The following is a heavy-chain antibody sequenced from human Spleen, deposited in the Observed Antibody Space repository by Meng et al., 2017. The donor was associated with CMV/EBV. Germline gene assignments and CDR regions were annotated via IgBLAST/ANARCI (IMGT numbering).Heavy chain of an antibody. V-gene: IGHV1-69*05. CDR2: IIPIFGTA. D-gene: IGHD3-3*01. CDR1: GGTFSSYA. CDR3: ARVKLSSARSYDFWRDWRGLDP. Sequence: SVKVSCKASGGTFSSYAISWVRQAPGQGLEWMGGIIPIFGTANYAQKFQGRVTITTDESTSTAYMELSSLRSEDTAVYYCARVKLSSARSYDFWRDWRGLDPWGQGTLVTVSS. J-gene: IGHJ5*02.